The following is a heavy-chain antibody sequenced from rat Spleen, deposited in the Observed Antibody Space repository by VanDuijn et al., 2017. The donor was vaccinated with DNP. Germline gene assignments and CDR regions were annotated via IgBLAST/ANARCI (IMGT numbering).Heavy chain of an antibody. CDR1: GFPFSDYF. J-gene: IGHJ1*01. D-gene: IGHD1-1*01. V-gene: IGHV5-22*01. CDR2: ISHDGGST. CDR3: ARGVYYYSETYWYFDF. Sequence: EVRLVESGGGLVQPGRSLKLSCAASGFPFSDYFMAWVRQAPNKGLEWVASISHDGGSTYYPDSVKGRFTISRDNAKSTLDLQMNSLRSEDTATYDCARGVYYYSETYWYFDFWGPGTMVTVSS.